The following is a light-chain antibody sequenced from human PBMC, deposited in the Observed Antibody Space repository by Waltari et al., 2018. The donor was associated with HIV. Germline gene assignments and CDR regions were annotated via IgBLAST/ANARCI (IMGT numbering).Light chain of an antibody. CDR1: VSNIVSLS. V-gene: IGLV1-44*01. CDR3: SSWDDNLNGPV. Sequence: QIVLTQSPSASGTPGQGVTISCSGGVSNIVSLSFPCYQPVPGTAPTLLIYNDNHRPSGVPDRFTGSKSGTSASLAISGLRSEDESDYYCSSWDDNLNGPVFGGGTKLTVL. J-gene: IGLJ3*02. CDR2: NDN.